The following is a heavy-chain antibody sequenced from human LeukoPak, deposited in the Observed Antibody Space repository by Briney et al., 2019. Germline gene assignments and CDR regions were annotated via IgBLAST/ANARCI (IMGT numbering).Heavy chain of an antibody. CDR3: ARGVKRITMIVVVTGPYNWFDP. J-gene: IGHJ5*02. CDR1: GYTFTSNY. V-gene: IGHV1-46*01. D-gene: IGHD3-22*01. Sequence: ASVKVSCKAFGYTFTSNYMHWVRQAPGQGPEWMGVISPSGGSTTYAQKFQGRVTLTRDMSISTAYMELSRLRSDDTAVYYCARGVKRITMIVVVTGPYNWFDPWGQGTLVTVSS. CDR2: ISPSGGST.